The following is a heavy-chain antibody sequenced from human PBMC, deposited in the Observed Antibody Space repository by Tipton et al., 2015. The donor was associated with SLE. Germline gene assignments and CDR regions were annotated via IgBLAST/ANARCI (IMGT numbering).Heavy chain of an antibody. V-gene: IGHV3-49*03. CDR3: TRVPPDNWNYDAFVI. J-gene: IGHJ3*02. CDR1: GFTFGDYA. Sequence: SLRLSCTASGFTFGDYAMSWFRQAPGKGLEWVGFIRSKAYGGTTEYAASVKGRFTISRDDSKSIAYLQMNSLKTEDTAVYYCTRVPPDNWNYDAFVIWGQGTMVTVSS. CDR2: IRSKAYGGTT. D-gene: IGHD1-7*01.